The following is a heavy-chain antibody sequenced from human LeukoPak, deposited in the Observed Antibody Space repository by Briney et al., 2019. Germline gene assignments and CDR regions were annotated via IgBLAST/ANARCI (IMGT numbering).Heavy chain of an antibody. CDR2: ISSSSSYI. D-gene: IGHD6-19*01. J-gene: IGHJ4*02. CDR3: ARDPYSSGWLTRGY. Sequence: PGGSLRLSCAASGFTFSSDSMNWVRQAPGKGLEWVSSISSSSSYIYYADSVKGRFTISRDNAKNSLYLQMNSLRAEDTAVYYCARDPYSSGWLTRGYWGQGTLVTVSS. V-gene: IGHV3-21*01. CDR1: GFTFSSDS.